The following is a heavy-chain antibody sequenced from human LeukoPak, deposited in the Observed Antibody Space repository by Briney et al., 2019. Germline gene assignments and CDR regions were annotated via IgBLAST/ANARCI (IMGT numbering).Heavy chain of an antibody. J-gene: IGHJ4*02. CDR1: GGSISSYY. Sequence: PSETLSLTCTVSGGSISSYYWSWIRQPPGKGLEWIGYIYYSGSTNYNASLKSRVTISVDTSKNQFSLKLSSVTAADTAVYYCAVGIAAAGSLRASFDYWGQGTLVTVSS. CDR2: IYYSGST. CDR3: AVGIAAAGSLRASFDY. V-gene: IGHV4-59*01. D-gene: IGHD6-13*01.